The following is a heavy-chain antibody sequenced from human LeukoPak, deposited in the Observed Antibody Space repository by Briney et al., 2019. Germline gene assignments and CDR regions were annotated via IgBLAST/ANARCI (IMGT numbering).Heavy chain of an antibody. CDR1: GFTFDDYA. V-gene: IGHV3-9*01. J-gene: IGHJ4*02. CDR2: ISWNSGSI. Sequence: GRSLRLSCAASGFTFDDYAMHWVRQAPGKGLEWVSGISWNSGSIGYADSVKGRFTISRDNAKNSLYLQMNSLRAEDTALYYCEKDGYSGSYYTFDYWGQGTLVTVPS. D-gene: IGHD1-26*01. CDR3: EKDGYSGSYYTFDY.